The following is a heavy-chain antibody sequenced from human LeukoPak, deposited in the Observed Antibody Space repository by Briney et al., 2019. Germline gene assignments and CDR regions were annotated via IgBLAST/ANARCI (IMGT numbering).Heavy chain of an antibody. J-gene: IGHJ5*02. CDR1: GFTFSRYE. D-gene: IGHD3-22*01. CDR2: ISSSGSTI. CDR3: ARILVCATTSA. Sequence: GGSLRLSCAASGFTFSRYEMNWVRKAPGKGLGRVSYISSSGSTIYYADSVKGRFTFARDNAKNSFYLHMNSLRSEDTAVYYCARILVCATTSAWGQGTLVTVSS. V-gene: IGHV3-48*03.